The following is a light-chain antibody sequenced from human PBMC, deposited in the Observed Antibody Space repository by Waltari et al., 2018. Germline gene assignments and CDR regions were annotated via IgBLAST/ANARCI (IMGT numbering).Light chain of an antibody. CDR3: SSYTSSSIHYV. V-gene: IGLV2-14*01. CDR1: SSDVGGYNY. J-gene: IGLJ1*01. CDR2: EVS. Sequence: QSALTQPASVSGSPGQSITISCTGTSSDVGGYNYVSWYKQHPGKAPKLMIYEVSNRPSGVSNRFSGSKSGNTASLTISGLQAEDEADYYCSSYTSSSIHYVFGTGTKVTVL.